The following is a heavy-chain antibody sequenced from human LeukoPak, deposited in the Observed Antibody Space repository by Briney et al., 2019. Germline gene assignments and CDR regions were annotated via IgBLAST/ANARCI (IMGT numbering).Heavy chain of an antibody. CDR1: GFTFSSYE. CDR3: ARSYKPLSTQYIYFVVVPVRYGMDV. Sequence: QSGGSLRLSCAASGFTFSSYEMNWVRQAPGKGLEWVSYISGSGSAIYYADSVKGRFTISRDNAKNSLYLNMNSLRAEDTAVYYCARSYKPLSTQYIYFVVVPVRYGMDVWGQGTTVTVSS. V-gene: IGHV3-48*03. J-gene: IGHJ6*01. CDR2: ISGSGSAI. D-gene: IGHD2-2*01.